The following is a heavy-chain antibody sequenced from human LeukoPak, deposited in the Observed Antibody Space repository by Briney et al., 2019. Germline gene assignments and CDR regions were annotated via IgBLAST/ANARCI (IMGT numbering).Heavy chain of an antibody. CDR1: GFTFSDYS. CDR2: ISSRGTAM. J-gene: IGHJ4*02. Sequence: GGSLRLSCAVSGFTFSDYSMSWVRQAPGKGLEWISYISSRGTAMYYADSVKGRFSISRDNAKKSLSLQMNSLRAEDTAVYYCARSELVGYSGYDLDYWGQGTLVTVSS. D-gene: IGHD5-12*01. V-gene: IGHV3-11*01. CDR3: ARSELVGYSGYDLDY.